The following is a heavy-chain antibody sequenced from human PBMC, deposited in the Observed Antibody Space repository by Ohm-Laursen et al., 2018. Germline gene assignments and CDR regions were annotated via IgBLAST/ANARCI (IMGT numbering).Heavy chain of an antibody. Sequence: SLRLSCAATGFTFSRYAMSWVRQAPGKGLEWVSGIRDSGDTTYYADSVKGRFTISRDNAKNSLYLQMNSLRAEDTALYYCAKDLNGHIVVVTAILGIGFAFDIWGQGTMVTVSS. V-gene: IGHV3-23*01. CDR1: GFTFSRYA. J-gene: IGHJ3*02. D-gene: IGHD2-21*02. CDR2: IRDSGDTT. CDR3: AKDLNGHIVVVTAILGIGFAFDI.